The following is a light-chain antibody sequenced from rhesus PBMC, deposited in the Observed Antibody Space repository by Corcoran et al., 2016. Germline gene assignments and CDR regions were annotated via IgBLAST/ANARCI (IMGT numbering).Light chain of an antibody. CDR2: KAT. CDR1: QGINTY. Sequence: DIQMTQSPSSLSTSVGDRVTITCRASQGINTYLNWYQQKPEKTPKRLIYKATSLESGVPSRFSGSGSGTAFTLTISSLQPEDFATYYCLQYNSAPYSFGQGTKVELK. V-gene: IGKV1-43*02. J-gene: IGKJ2*01. CDR3: LQYNSAPYS.